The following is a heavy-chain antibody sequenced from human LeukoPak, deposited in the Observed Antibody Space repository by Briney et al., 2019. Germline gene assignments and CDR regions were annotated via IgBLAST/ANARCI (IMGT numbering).Heavy chain of an antibody. CDR3: AKDTGYSSSWGARYFDY. CDR2: ISWNSGSI. CDR1: GFTYDDYA. V-gene: IGHV3-9*01. J-gene: IGHJ4*02. Sequence: GGSLRLSCAASGFTYDDYAMHWVRQAPGKVLEWVSGISWNSGSIGYADSVKGRFTISRDNAKNSLYLQMNSLRAEDTALYYCAKDTGYSSSWGARYFDYWGQGTLVTVSS. D-gene: IGHD6-13*01.